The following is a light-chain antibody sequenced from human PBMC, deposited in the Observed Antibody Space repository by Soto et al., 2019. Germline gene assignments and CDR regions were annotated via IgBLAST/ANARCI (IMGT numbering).Light chain of an antibody. CDR1: QSISSY. CDR3: QQSYSTPFT. J-gene: IGKJ5*01. CDR2: AAS. Sequence: VGDRVTITCRASQSISSYLNWYQQKPGKAPKLLIYAASSLQSGVPSRFSGSGSGTDFTLTISSLQPEDFATYYCQQSYSTPFTFGQGTRLEIK. V-gene: IGKV1-39*01.